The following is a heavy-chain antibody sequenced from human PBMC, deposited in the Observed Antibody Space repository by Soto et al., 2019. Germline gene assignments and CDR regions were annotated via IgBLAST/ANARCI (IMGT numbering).Heavy chain of an antibody. V-gene: IGHV3-30*18. Sequence: QVQLVESGGGVVQPGRSLRLSCAGSGFTFSSYGMHCVRQAPGKGLEWVAVISYNGSNKYYADSVKGRFTISRDNSKNTLYLQMNSLRAEDTAVYYCAKDLRDDILTGYQYYFDYWGQGTLVTVSS. CDR3: AKDLRDDILTGYQYYFDY. CDR2: ISYNGSNK. CDR1: GFTFSSYG. D-gene: IGHD3-9*01. J-gene: IGHJ4*02.